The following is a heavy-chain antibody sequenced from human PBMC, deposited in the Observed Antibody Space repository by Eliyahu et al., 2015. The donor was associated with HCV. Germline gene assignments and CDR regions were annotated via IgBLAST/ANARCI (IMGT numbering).Heavy chain of an antibody. CDR2: ITKTDQAT. D-gene: IGHD3-9*01. CDR3: AKSAITDYYKNWFDT. CDR1: GFXFXDXT. Sequence: DVQLLQSGGGLXQPGGSLRLSCXASGFXFXDXTMSWVRQTPRKGLEGXSDITKTDQATFYADSVKGRFTISRDNSKNTLYLQMNNLRSEDTAIYYCAKSAITDYYKNWFDTWGQGTLVTVSS. J-gene: IGHJ5*02. V-gene: IGHV3-23*01.